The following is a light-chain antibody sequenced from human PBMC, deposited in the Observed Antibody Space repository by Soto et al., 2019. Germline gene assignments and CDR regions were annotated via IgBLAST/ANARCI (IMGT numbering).Light chain of an antibody. CDR1: TSDVGGYNY. Sequence: QSVLTQPASVSGSPGPSIAISCTGTTSDVGGYNYVSWYQQHPGKAPKLMIYDVTKRPSGVSDRFSGSKSGNTASLTISGLQAEYEGDYYCSSFTRITTYVFGTGTKVTVL. CDR2: DVT. J-gene: IGLJ1*01. V-gene: IGLV2-14*03. CDR3: SSFTRITTYV.